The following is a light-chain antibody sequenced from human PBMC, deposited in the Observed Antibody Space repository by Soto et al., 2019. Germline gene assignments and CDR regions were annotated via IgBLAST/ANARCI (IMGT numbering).Light chain of an antibody. CDR3: TSFTTSRIWV. J-gene: IGLJ7*01. V-gene: IGLV2-14*01. CDR2: EVY. Sequence: QSALTQPASVSGSPGQSITISCTGTSSDVGIYNYVSWYQQHPGKAPKLIICEVYNRPSGVSNRFSGSKSGNTASLTISGLRPEDEADYYFTSFTTSRIWVFGGGTQLTVL. CDR1: SSDVGIYNY.